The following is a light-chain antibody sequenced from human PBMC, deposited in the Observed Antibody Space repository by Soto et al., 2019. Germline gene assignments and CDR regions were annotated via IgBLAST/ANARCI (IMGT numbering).Light chain of an antibody. CDR1: RAIDTY. CDR3: QHLNGYPRT. V-gene: IGKV1-9*01. J-gene: IGKJ1*01. CDR2: AAS. Sequence: DIQLTQSPSFLSASVGDRVTITCRASRAIDTYLAWYQQKPGKAPKLLIYAASTLQSGVPSSFSGSGSGTEFSLTISSPQPEDFATYYCQHLNGYPRTFGQGTKVEIK.